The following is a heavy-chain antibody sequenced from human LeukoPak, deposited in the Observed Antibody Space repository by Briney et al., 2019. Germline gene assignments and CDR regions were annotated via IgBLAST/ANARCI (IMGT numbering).Heavy chain of an antibody. CDR1: GGSISSSTTY. CDR2: IFYSGRT. Sequence: SETLPLTCTVSGGSISSSTTYWGWIRQPPGKGLEWIASIFYSGRTWNNPSLKSRVTISVDTSKNQFSLKVSAVTAADTAVYYCARQGTYYDKIYYFDYWGQGTLVTVSS. D-gene: IGHD3-16*01. J-gene: IGHJ4*02. CDR3: ARQGTYYDKIYYFDY. V-gene: IGHV4-39*01.